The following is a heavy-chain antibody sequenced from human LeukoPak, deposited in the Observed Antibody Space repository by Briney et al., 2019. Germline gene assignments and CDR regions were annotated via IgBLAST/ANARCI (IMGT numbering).Heavy chain of an antibody. Sequence: GGSLRLSCAASGFTFSSYSMIWVPQAPGKGLEWVSSISSSSSYIYYADSVKGRFTISRDNAKNSLYLQMNSLRAEDTAVYYCASGASETMVGLWGQGTLVTVSS. CDR3: ASGASETMVGL. J-gene: IGHJ4*02. CDR2: ISSSSSYI. V-gene: IGHV3-21*01. CDR1: GFTFSSYS. D-gene: IGHD4/OR15-4a*01.